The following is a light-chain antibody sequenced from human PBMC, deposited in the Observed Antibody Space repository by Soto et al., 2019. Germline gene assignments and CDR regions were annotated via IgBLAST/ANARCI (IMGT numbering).Light chain of an antibody. V-gene: IGKV1-8*01. CDR1: QGISSY. Sequence: AIRMTQSPSSFSASTGDRVTITCRASQGISSYLAWYQQKPGKAPKLLIYAASTLQSGVPSRFSGSGSGTDFTLTISCLQSEDFATYYCQQYYSYPTLGQGTKVEIK. CDR2: AAS. CDR3: QQYYSYPT. J-gene: IGKJ1*01.